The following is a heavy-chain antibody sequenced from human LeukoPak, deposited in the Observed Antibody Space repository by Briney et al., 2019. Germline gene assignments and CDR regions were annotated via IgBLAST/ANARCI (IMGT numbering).Heavy chain of an antibody. Sequence: ASVKVSCKASGYTFTSYGISWVRQAPGQGLEWMGWISAYNGNTNYAQKLQGRVTMTTDTSTSTAYMELRSLRSDDTAVCYCARDRTYCGGDCYPGDFDYWGQGTLVTVSS. CDR1: GYTFTSYG. D-gene: IGHD2-21*02. CDR3: ARDRTYCGGDCYPGDFDY. CDR2: ISAYNGNT. J-gene: IGHJ4*02. V-gene: IGHV1-18*01.